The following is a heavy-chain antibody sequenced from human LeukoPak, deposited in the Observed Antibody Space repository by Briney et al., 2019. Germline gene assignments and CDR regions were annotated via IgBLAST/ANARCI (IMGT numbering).Heavy chain of an antibody. Sequence: GGSLRLSCAASGFTFSSYSMNWVRQAPGRGLEWASYISSSSSTIYYADSVKGRFTISRDNAKNSLYLQMNSLRAEDTAVYYCARGSAPRAARPPVYYYYYMDVWGKGTTVTVSS. CDR2: ISSSSSTI. CDR1: GFTFSSYS. V-gene: IGHV3-48*01. D-gene: IGHD6-6*01. CDR3: ARGSAPRAARPPVYYYYYMDV. J-gene: IGHJ6*03.